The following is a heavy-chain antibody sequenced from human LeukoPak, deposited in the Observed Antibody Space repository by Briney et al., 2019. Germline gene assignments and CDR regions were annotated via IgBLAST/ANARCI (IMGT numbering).Heavy chain of an antibody. V-gene: IGHV4-39*07. J-gene: IGHJ4*02. CDR3: AGIVATALGDSPAVFDY. D-gene: IGHD5-12*01. CDR2: IYYSGST. CDR1: GGSISSSSYY. Sequence: SETLSLTCTVSGGSISSSSYYWGWIRQPPGKGLEWIGSIYYSGSTYYNPSLKSRVTISVDTSKNQFSLKLSSVTAADTAVYYCAGIVATALGDSPAVFDYWGQGTLVTVSS.